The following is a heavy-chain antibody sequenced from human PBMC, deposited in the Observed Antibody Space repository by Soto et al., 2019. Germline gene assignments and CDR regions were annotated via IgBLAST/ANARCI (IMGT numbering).Heavy chain of an antibody. D-gene: IGHD6-13*01. V-gene: IGHV1-8*01. J-gene: IGHJ4*02. CDR3: AKDQQQLIVYFDY. Sequence: GASVKVSCKASGYTFTSYDINWVRQATGQGLEWMGWMNPNSGNTGYAQKFQGRVTMTRNTSISTAYMELSSLRSEDTAVYYCAKDQQQLIVYFDYWGQGTQVTVSS. CDR2: MNPNSGNT. CDR1: GYTFTSYD.